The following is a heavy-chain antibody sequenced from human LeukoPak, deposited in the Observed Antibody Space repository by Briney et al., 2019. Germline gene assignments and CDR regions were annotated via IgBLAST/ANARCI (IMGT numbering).Heavy chain of an antibody. V-gene: IGHV4-31*03. CDR2: IYYSGST. D-gene: IGHD6-13*01. J-gene: IGHJ4*02. CDR3: ARTIAAALVFDY. Sequence: SETLSLTCTVSGGSISSGGYYWSWIRQHPGEGLEWIGYIYYSGSTYYNPSLKSRVTISVDTSKNQFSLKLSSVTAADTAVYYCARTIAAALVFDYWGQGTLVTVSS. CDR1: GGSISSGGYY.